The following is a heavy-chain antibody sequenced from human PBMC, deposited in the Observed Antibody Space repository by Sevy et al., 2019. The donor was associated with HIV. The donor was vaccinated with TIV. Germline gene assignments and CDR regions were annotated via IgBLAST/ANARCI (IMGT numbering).Heavy chain of an antibody. CDR2: IIAYNGNT. CDR1: GYTFTSYG. D-gene: IGHD3-9*01. J-gene: IGHJ5*02. CDR3: ARVGYDILTGYYNRWFDP. V-gene: IGHV1-18*04. Sequence: ASVKVSCKASGYTFTSYGISWVRQAPGQGLEWMGWIIAYNGNTNYAQKLQGRVTMTTDTSTSTVYMELRSLRSDDTAVYYCARVGYDILTGYYNRWFDPWGQGTLVTVSS.